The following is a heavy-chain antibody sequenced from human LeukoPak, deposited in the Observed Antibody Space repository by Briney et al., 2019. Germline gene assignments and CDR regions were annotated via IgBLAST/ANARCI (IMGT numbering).Heavy chain of an antibody. CDR2: ISGDGGGT. CDR1: GSTFDDYA. V-gene: IGHV3-43*02. CDR3: AKDFSMVRGVTNMNGYFDS. D-gene: IGHD3-10*01. Sequence: GGSLRLSCAASGSTFDDYAMHWVRQAPGKGLEWVSLISGDGGGTYYADSVKGRFTISRDNSKNSLYLQMNSLRIEDTALYYCAKDFSMVRGVTNMNGYFDSWGQGTLVTVSS. J-gene: IGHJ4*02.